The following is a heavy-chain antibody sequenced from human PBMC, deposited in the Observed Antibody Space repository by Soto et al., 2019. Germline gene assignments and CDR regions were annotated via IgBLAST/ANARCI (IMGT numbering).Heavy chain of an antibody. Sequence: QISLKESGPALVKPTQTLTLTCSFSGFSLTTTGVGVGWIRQPPGKALEWLALIYWDDDERYNPSLKNRLTITKAASNNLLVLTLTTLDPVDTATYYSPLGIAAPPFASWGQGTLVTVSS. CDR3: PLGIAAPPFAS. V-gene: IGHV2-5*02. D-gene: IGHD6-6*01. J-gene: IGHJ4*02. CDR1: GFSLTTTGVG. CDR2: IYWDDDE.